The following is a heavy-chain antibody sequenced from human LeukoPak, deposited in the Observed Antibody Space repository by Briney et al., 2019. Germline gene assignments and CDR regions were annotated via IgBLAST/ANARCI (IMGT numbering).Heavy chain of an antibody. CDR1: GLIFGDYA. D-gene: IGHD3-22*01. Sequence: GGSLTLSCTTSGLIFGDYALSWVRQAPGKGLEGVGRIRSTAYGATTAYAASVEGRFTISRDDSKSIAYLQMYSLKTEDTAVYYCTRLGITYYYDSSGYYPGAFDIWGQGTLVTVSS. V-gene: IGHV3-49*04. J-gene: IGHJ3*02. CDR2: IRSTAYGATT. CDR3: TRLGITYYYDSSGYYPGAFDI.